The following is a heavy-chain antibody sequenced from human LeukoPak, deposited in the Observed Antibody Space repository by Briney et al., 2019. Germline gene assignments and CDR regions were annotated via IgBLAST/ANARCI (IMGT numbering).Heavy chain of an antibody. CDR1: GFTFSSYA. J-gene: IGHJ4*02. Sequence: GGSLRLSCAASGFTFSSYAMNWVRQAPGKGLGWVLGISGSGGSTNYADSVKGRFTISRDNSKNTLYLQMNSLRAEDTAVYYCARNDRYSSSPNYYFDYWGQGTLVTVSS. D-gene: IGHD6-13*01. V-gene: IGHV3-23*01. CDR3: ARNDRYSSSPNYYFDY. CDR2: ISGSGGST.